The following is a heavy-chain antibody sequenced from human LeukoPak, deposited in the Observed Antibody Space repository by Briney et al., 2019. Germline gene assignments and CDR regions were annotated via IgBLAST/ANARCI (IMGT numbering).Heavy chain of an antibody. D-gene: IGHD6-13*01. CDR2: IDHTGGT. CDR3: ARGRVSSSSWSSTYYYYFYMDV. CDR1: GDSISLYY. V-gene: IGHV4-59*01. Sequence: SETLSLTCSVSGDSISLYYWSWIRQPPGKGLEWIGYIDHTGGTNYNPSLNSRVTMSRDTSKNHFSLELSSVTAADTAVYFCARGRVSSSSWSSTYYYYFYMDVWGRGTTVTVSS. J-gene: IGHJ6*03.